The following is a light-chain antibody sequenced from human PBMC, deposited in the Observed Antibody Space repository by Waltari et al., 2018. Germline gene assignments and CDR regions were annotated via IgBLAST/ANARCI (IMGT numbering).Light chain of an antibody. V-gene: IGLV6-57*02. J-gene: IGLJ2*01. CDR2: DDS. Sequence: YPQRPGSAPRTVIYDDSRRPSGVPARFSGSIDTSSNSAYLTISGLQPEDEADYFCQSYAGNVVVFGGGTKLTVL. CDR3: QSYAGNVVV.